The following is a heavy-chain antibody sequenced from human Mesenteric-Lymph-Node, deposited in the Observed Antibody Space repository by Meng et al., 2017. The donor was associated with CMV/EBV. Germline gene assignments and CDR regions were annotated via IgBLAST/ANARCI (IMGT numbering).Heavy chain of an antibody. Sequence: GGSLRLSCAASGFAFSSYWMHWVRQAPGKGLVWVSLINSDGSSASYADSVKGRFTISRDNAKNTVYLQMNSLRAEDTAVYYCARADSSGYYVDYWGQGTLVTVPQ. CDR1: GFAFSSYW. CDR2: INSDGSSA. V-gene: IGHV3-74*01. D-gene: IGHD3-22*01. J-gene: IGHJ4*02. CDR3: ARADSSGYYVDY.